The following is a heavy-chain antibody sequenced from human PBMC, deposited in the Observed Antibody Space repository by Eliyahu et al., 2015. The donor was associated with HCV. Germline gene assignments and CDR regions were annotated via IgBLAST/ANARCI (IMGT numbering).Heavy chain of an antibody. CDR3: ARWDSESYFDAFDI. CDR1: GASISSSRSY. CDR2: IYYCGST. J-gene: IGHJ3*02. Sequence: QLQLQESGPGLVKPSETLSLTCTVSGASISSSRSYWGWIRQPPGKGLEWIGRIYYCGSTYYNPSLKSRVTMSVERSKNQFSLKLTSVTAADTAVYYCARWDSESYFDAFDIWGQGTMVTVSS. V-gene: IGHV4-39*07. D-gene: IGHD1-26*01.